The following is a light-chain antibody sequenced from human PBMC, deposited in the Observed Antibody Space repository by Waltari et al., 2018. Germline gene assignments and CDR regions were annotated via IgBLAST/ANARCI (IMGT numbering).Light chain of an antibody. CDR1: QTVSPIA. Sequence: EIVLTQSPGTLSLSPGDRATLSCRASQTVSPIALSWYQQKPGHAPRVLIYSTYNRATGIPDVFSGSGSETDFTLTINRLAPEDFAMYYCQQYDGIVVTFGGGTKVEI. CDR2: STY. J-gene: IGKJ4*01. V-gene: IGKV3-20*01. CDR3: QQYDGIVVT.